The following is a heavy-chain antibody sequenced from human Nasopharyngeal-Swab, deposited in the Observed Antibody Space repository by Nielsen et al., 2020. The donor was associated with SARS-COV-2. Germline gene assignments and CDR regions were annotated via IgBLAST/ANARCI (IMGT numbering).Heavy chain of an antibody. Sequence: GESLKISCAASGFNFNNYWMSWVRQAPGKGLEWVANIKQDGSERHYLESVRGRFTISRDNAKNSVFLQMNNLRAEDTAVYYCTKDHVRGWQPDSWGQGTLVTVSS. V-gene: IGHV3-7*03. CDR2: IKQDGSER. D-gene: IGHD6-19*01. CDR1: GFNFNNYW. J-gene: IGHJ4*02. CDR3: TKDHVRGWQPDS.